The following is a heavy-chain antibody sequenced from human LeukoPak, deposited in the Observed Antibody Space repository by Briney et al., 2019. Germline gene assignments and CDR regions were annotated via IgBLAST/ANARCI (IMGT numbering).Heavy chain of an antibody. D-gene: IGHD3-22*01. Sequence: PSQTLSLTCAVSGGSISSGGYSWSWIRQPPGKGLEWIGYIYHSGSTYYNPSLKSRVTISVDRSKNQFSLKLSSVTAGDTAVYYCARAPVRTMIVVVIMRYQHWGQGTLVTVSS. J-gene: IGHJ1*01. V-gene: IGHV4-30-2*01. CDR1: GGSISSGGYS. CDR2: IYHSGST. CDR3: ARAPVRTMIVVVIMRYQH.